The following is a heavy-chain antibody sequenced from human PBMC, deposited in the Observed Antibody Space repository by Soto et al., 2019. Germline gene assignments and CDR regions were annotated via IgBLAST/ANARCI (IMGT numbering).Heavy chain of an antibody. Sequence: PSETLSLTCTVSGGSISSYYWSWIRQPPGKGLEWIGYIYYSGSTNYNPSLKSRVTISVDTSKNQFSLKLSSVTAADTAVYYCARRYGASFDYWGQGTMATVSS. J-gene: IGHJ4*02. V-gene: IGHV4-59*01. CDR2: IYYSGST. CDR3: ARRYGASFDY. CDR1: GGSISSYY. D-gene: IGHD4-17*01.